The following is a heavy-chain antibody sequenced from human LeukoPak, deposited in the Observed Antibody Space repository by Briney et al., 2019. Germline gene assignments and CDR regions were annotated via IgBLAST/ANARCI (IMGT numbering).Heavy chain of an antibody. D-gene: IGHD6-19*01. CDR3: ARDGGRGGDASGWYNWFDP. V-gene: IGHV4-4*07. CDR1: GGSISSYY. J-gene: IGHJ5*02. Sequence: SETLSLTCTVSGGSISSYYWSWIRQPAGKGLEWIGRIYTSGSTNYNPSLKSRVTISVDTSKNQFSLKLSSVTAADTAVYFCARDGGRGGDASGWYNWFDPWGQGTLVTVSS. CDR2: IYTSGST.